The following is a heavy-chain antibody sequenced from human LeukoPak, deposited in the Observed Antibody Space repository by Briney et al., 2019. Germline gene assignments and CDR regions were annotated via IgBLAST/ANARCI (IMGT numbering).Heavy chain of an antibody. Sequence: SETLSLTCTVSNGSISSSAYYWGWVRQSPGKGLQWIGSVYFSGITYYNPSLKSRVTISVDTSKNQFSLKLSSVTAADTAVYYCARAGFSYYDSSGYNWFDPWGQGTLVTVSS. CDR2: VYFSGIT. CDR3: ARAGFSYYDSSGYNWFDP. J-gene: IGHJ5*02. CDR1: NGSISSSAYY. V-gene: IGHV4-39*07. D-gene: IGHD3-22*01.